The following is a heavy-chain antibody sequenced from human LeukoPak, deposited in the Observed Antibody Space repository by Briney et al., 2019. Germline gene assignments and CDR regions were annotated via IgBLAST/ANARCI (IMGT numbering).Heavy chain of an antibody. CDR1: GFAFSTYA. Sequence: GGSLRLSCAAFGFAFSTYAMSWVRQAPGKGLEWVSSISHGGAYTYYADSVKGRFTISRDTSTNTLYLQMNSLRAEDTAVYFCAKTSYSGSYYYYYYCMNVWGKGTTVTVSS. J-gene: IGHJ6*03. D-gene: IGHD1-26*01. CDR3: AKTSYSGSYYYYYYCMNV. V-gene: IGHV3-23*01. CDR2: ISHGGAYT.